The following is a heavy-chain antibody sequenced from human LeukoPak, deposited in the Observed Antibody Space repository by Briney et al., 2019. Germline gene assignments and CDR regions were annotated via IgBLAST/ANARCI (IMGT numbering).Heavy chain of an antibody. Sequence: GGSLRLSCAASGFTFSSYAMSWVRQAPGKGLEWVSVISGSGGSTYYADSVKGRFTISRDNSKNTLYLQMNSLEAEDTAVYYCRDSAYYLDSWGQGTLVTVSS. CDR3: RDSAYYLDS. J-gene: IGHJ4*02. V-gene: IGHV3-23*01. CDR1: GFTFSSYA. CDR2: ISGSGGST. D-gene: IGHD3-16*01.